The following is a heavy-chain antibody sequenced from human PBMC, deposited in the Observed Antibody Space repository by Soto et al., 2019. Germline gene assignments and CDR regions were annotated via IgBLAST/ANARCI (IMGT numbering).Heavy chain of an antibody. J-gene: IGHJ6*02. CDR1: GGSVSSGSYY. D-gene: IGHD6-19*01. CDR2: IYYSGST. CDR3: ARDLIAVAGKVYYYYGMDV. Sequence: SETLSLTCTVSGGSVSSGSYYWSWIRQPPGKGLEWIGYIYYSGSTNYNPSLKSRVTISVDTSKNQFSLKLSSVTAADTAVYYCARDLIAVAGKVYYYYGMDVWGQGTTVTVSS. V-gene: IGHV4-61*01.